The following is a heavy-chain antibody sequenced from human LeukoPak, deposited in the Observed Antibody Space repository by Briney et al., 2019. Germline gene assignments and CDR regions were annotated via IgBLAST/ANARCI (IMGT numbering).Heavy chain of an antibody. D-gene: IGHD6-19*01. CDR2: IYHSGST. CDR3: ARVLAVAGIYDGYYYYGMDV. V-gene: IGHV4-38-2*01. CDR1: GYSISSGYY. J-gene: IGHJ6*04. Sequence: SETLSLTCAVSGYSISSGYYWGWIRQPPGKGLEWIGSIYHSGSTYYNPSLKSRVTISVDTSKNQFSLKLSSVTAAVTAVYYCARVLAVAGIYDGYYYYGMDVWGKGTTVTVSS.